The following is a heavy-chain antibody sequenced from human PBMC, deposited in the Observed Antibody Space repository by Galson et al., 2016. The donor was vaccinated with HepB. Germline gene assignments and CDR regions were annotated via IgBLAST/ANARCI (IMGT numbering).Heavy chain of an antibody. D-gene: IGHD2-15*01. J-gene: IGHJ6*03. CDR3: LPSGPDYYMDL. V-gene: IGHV3-66*02. Sequence: SLRLSCAGSAFTVSNNHMSWVRQAPGKGLEWVSVLGSGGRIFYTDSVKGRFTISRDNSMNTVFLQMNSLRTEDTAVDYCLPSGPDYYMDLWGTGTTVTVSS. CDR2: LGSGGRI. CDR1: AFTVSNNH.